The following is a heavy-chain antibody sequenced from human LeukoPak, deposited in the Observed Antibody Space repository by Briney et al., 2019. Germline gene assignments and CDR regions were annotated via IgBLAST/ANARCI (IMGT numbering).Heavy chain of an antibody. CDR2: ISYDGSNK. V-gene: IGHV3-30*01. J-gene: IGHJ4*02. CDR3: ARSGRTIFGVVTFDY. D-gene: IGHD3-3*01. Sequence: GGSLRLSCAASGFIFSSYAMHWVRQAPGKGLEWVAVISYDGSNKYYADSVKGRFTISRDNSKNTLYLQMNSLRAEDTAVYYCARSGRTIFGVVTFDYWGQGTLVTVSS. CDR1: GFIFSSYA.